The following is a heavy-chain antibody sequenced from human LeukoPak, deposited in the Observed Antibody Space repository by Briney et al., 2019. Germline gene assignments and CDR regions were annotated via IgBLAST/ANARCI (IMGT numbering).Heavy chain of an antibody. V-gene: IGHV3-23*01. CDR2: ISGSGGST. Sequence: PGGSLRLSCVASEFTFSSYAMGWVRQAPGKGLEWVSAISGSGGSTYYADSVKGRFTISRDNSKNTLYLQMNSLRAEDTAVYYCAKDILLWFGEPPADPWGQGTLVTVSS. CDR3: AKDILLWFGEPPADP. J-gene: IGHJ5*02. CDR1: EFTFSSYA. D-gene: IGHD3-10*01.